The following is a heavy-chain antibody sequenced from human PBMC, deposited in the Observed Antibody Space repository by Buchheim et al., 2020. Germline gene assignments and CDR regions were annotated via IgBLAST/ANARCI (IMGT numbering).Heavy chain of an antibody. J-gene: IGHJ4*02. Sequence: EVQLMQSGAEVKKPGESLKISCKGSGFSFPSFWIAWVRQMPGRGLEWMGIIYDGDSDTRYSPSFQGQVNNPAEQFISPAYLQWRRLRASDTAMYYCAIGAVAGTLDYWGQGTL. D-gene: IGHD6-19*01. CDR1: GFSFPSFW. CDR2: IYDGDSDT. CDR3: AIGAVAGTLDY. V-gene: IGHV5-51*03.